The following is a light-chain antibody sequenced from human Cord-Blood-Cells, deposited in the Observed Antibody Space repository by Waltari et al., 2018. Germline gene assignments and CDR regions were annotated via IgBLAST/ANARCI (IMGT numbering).Light chain of an antibody. Sequence: QSALTQPASVSGSPGQSITISCTGTTRDVGGYNYVSWYQQHPGKAPKLMIYDVSNRPSGVSNRFSGSKSGNTASLTISELQAEDEADYYCSSYTSSSTRVFGGGTKLTVL. CDR1: TRDVGGYNY. J-gene: IGLJ3*02. CDR3: SSYTSSSTRV. CDR2: DVS. V-gene: IGLV2-14*03.